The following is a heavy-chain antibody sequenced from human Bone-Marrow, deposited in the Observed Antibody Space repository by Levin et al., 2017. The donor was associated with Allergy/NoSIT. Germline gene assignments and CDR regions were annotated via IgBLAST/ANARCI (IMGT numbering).Heavy chain of an antibody. V-gene: IGHV3-49*04. Sequence: PGESLKISCTGSGFTFGDFAMSWVRQAPGKGLEWVGFIRRKPYGGTSEYAASMKGRFFISRDDSKSIVYLQMNSLKTEDTAVYYCTRNLQLWPGHGDYWGQGTLVTVSS. CDR1: GFTFGDFA. CDR3: TRNLQLWPGHGDY. J-gene: IGHJ4*02. CDR2: IRRKPYGGTS. D-gene: IGHD3-10*02.